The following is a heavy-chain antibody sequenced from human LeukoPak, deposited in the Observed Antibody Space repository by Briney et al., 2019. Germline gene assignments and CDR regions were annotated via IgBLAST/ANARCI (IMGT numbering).Heavy chain of an antibody. CDR3: ARGSSAGASLRHDY. CDR2: IKQDGSEE. V-gene: IGHV3-7*01. J-gene: IGHJ4*02. CDR1: GFTFGSYW. D-gene: IGHD1-26*01. Sequence: PGGSLRLSCAASGFTFGSYWMSWVRQAPGKGLEWVANIKQDGSEENFVDSVKGRFTISRDNAKKSLYLQMNSLRHEYTAVYYCARGSSAGASLRHDYWGQGTLVTVSS.